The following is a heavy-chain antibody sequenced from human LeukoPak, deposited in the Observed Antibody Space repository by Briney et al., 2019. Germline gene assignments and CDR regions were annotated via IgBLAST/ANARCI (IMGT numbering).Heavy chain of an antibody. V-gene: IGHV4-59*01. CDR3: ARYYSDSSGYYRYFDY. D-gene: IGHD3-22*01. J-gene: IGHJ4*02. Sequence: PSETLSLTRTVSGGSLSTYYWSWIRQPPGKGLEWIGYIYYTGSTNYNPSLKSRLTISVDTSKNQFSLRLSSVTAADTAVYYCARYYSDSSGYYRYFDYWGQGTLVTVSS. CDR2: IYYTGST. CDR1: GGSLSTYY.